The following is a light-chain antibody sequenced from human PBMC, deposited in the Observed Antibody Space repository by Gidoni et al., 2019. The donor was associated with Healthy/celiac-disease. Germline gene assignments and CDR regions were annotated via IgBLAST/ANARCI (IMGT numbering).Light chain of an antibody. J-gene: IGKJ1*01. CDR3: QQYGSSPPWT. CDR2: GAS. V-gene: IGKV3-20*01. Sequence: ELVLTPSPGTLSVPPGVRATLSSRASQSGRSSYLAWYQQKPGQAPRLRIYGASSRATGSPDRFSGSGSGTDFTLTISRLEPEDVAVYYCQQYGSSPPWTFGQXTKVEIK. CDR1: QSGRSSY.